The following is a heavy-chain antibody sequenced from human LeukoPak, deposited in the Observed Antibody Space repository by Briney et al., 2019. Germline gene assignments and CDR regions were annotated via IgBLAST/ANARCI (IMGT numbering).Heavy chain of an antibody. Sequence: GGSLRLSCEASGFIFSNFWMSWVRRAQGKGLEWVAIIREDGSEAYYVDFVKGRFTISRDNDKNSLHLQMNSLRVEDTAVYYCARVLYFRENSYAGPFDQWGQGTLVTVSS. CDR3: ARVLYFRENSYAGPFDQ. D-gene: IGHD5-18*01. V-gene: IGHV3-7*01. CDR2: IREDGSEA. CDR1: GFIFSNFW. J-gene: IGHJ4*02.